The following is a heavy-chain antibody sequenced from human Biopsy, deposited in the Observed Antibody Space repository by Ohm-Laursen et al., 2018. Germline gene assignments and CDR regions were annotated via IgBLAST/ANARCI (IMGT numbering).Heavy chain of an antibody. CDR1: GYTLTELS. D-gene: IGHD3-10*01. V-gene: IGHV1-24*01. J-gene: IGHJ4*02. CDR3: ATGPYYDTRFYYNVRPFDF. Sequence: ESSVKVSCKVSGYTLTELSIHWVRQTGGKGLEWMGGFDREESKTVYAEKFQGRVTMTEDTSTDTVYMEVTSLRSDDTAVYYCATGPYYDTRFYYNVRPFDFWGQGTLVTVSS. CDR2: FDREESKT.